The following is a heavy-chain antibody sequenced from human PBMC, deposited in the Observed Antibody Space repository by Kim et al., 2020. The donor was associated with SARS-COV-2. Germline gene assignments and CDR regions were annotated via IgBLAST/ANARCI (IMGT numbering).Heavy chain of an antibody. Sequence: GGSLRLSCAASGFSFSSYAMSWVRQAPGKGLEWVSAVSGVGGTTYYADSVKGRFTISRDNSKNTVYLQMNNLRAEDTAIYYCAKGATGFGEAYPPSFDYWGQGTLVIVSS. CDR1: GFSFSSYA. D-gene: IGHD3-10*01. CDR3: AKGATGFGEAYPPSFDY. CDR2: VSGVGGTT. V-gene: IGHV3-23*01. J-gene: IGHJ4*02.